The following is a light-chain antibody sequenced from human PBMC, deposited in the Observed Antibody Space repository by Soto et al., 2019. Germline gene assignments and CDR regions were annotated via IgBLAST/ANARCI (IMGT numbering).Light chain of an antibody. J-gene: IGKJ5*01. CDR2: EVS. CDR3: MQSTQLPPT. CDR1: QSLLHITGETF. V-gene: IGKV2D-29*02. Sequence: DVVMTQTPLSLSVAPGQPSSMSCNAIQSLLHITGETFLFWYLQKPGQSPQLLIYEVSTRVSGVPDRFSGSGSGTDFTLEISRVETDDVGIYYCMQSTQLPPTFGQGTRLEIK.